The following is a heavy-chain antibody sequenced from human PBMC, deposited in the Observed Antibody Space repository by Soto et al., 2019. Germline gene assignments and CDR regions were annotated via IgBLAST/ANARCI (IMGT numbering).Heavy chain of an antibody. CDR3: AKRLGKNYWYFDL. CDR2: IIPILGIA. D-gene: IGHD7-27*01. V-gene: IGHV1-69*02. Sequence: QVQLVQSGAEVKKPGSSVKVSCKASGGTFSSYTISWVRQAPGQGLEWMGRIIPILGIANYAQKFQGRVTITADKSTSTAYMELSSLRSEDTAVYYCAKRLGKNYWYFDLWGRDTLVTVSS. CDR1: GGTFSSYT. J-gene: IGHJ2*01.